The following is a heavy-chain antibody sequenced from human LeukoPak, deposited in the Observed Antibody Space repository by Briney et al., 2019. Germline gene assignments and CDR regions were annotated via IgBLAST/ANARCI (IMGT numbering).Heavy chain of an antibody. J-gene: IGHJ6*02. Sequence: PGGSLRLSCAASGFTFSTYSMNWVRQAPGKGLEWVSSISLSSTYIFYADSVMGRFTVSRDNAKNSLYLQMNSLRAEDTAVYYCARDHEEGNYGMDVWGQGTTVTVS. CDR1: GFTFSTYS. CDR2: ISLSSTYI. V-gene: IGHV3-21*01. CDR3: ARDHEEGNYGMDV.